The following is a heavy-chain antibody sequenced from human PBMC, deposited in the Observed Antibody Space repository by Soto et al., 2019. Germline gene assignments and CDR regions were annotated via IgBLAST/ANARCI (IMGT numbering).Heavy chain of an antibody. CDR3: VRQGIGNLHGLVDV. D-gene: IGHD1-1*01. CDR2: VYSTGGT. Sequence: QVQLQQSGPGLVKPSETLSLTCSVSSGPSSSHNWGWIRQPPGRGLEWIGYVYSTGGTSYNPSLNSRVTIPADTATTPNSLTLTSVTAADTAVYYCVRQGIGNLHGLVDVWGQGTTVRVSS. CDR1: SGPSSSHN. V-gene: IGHV4-59*08. J-gene: IGHJ6*02.